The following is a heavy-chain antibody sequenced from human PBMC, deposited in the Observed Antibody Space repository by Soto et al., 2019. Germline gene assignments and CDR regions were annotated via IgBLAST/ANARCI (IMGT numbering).Heavy chain of an antibody. V-gene: IGHV1-24*01. D-gene: IGHD3-22*01. Sequence: ASVKVSCKVSGYTLTELSMHWVRQAPGGGLEWMGGFDPEDGETIYAQKFQGRVTMTEDTSTDTAYMELSSLRSEDTAVYYCATVLPDYYDSSGYPGSYFDYWGQGTLVTVSS. CDR1: GYTLTELS. CDR3: ATVLPDYYDSSGYPGSYFDY. J-gene: IGHJ4*02. CDR2: FDPEDGET.